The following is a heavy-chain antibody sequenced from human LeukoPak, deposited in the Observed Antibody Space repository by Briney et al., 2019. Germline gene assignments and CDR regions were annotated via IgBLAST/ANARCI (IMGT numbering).Heavy chain of an antibody. J-gene: IGHJ4*02. CDR2: IYFSGSA. V-gene: IGHV4-31*03. CDR1: GDSINSGGDY. D-gene: IGHD3-22*01. Sequence: SETLSLTCTVSGDSINSGGDYWSWIRQHPGKVLEWIGYIYFSGSAYYNPSLKSRVSISVDTSKNQFSLKLSAVTAADTAMYYCARNSDTSGYYFDYWGQGTLVTVSS. CDR3: ARNSDTSGYYFDY.